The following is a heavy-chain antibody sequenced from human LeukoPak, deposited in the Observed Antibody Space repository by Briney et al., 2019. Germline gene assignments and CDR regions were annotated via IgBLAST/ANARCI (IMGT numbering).Heavy chain of an antibody. CDR1: GGSISSGGYS. D-gene: IGHD3-9*01. CDR3: ATYYNSLTGFDY. V-gene: IGHV4-30-2*01. J-gene: IGHJ4*02. Sequence: PSETLSLTCAVSGGSISSGGYSWSWIRLPPGKGLEWIGYISHSGSTYYIPSLNSRVTISVDRSKNQFSLKLSSVTAADTAVYYCATYYNSLTGFDYWGQGTLVTVSS. CDR2: ISHSGST.